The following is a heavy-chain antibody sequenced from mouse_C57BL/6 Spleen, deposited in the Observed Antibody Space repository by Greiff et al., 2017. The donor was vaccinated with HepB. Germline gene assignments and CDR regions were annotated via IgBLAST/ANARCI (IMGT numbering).Heavy chain of an antibody. CDR1: GYTFTDYY. V-gene: IGHV1-76*01. J-gene: IGHJ4*01. D-gene: IGHD1-1*01. CDR3: AITTVVAYYYAMDY. CDR2: IYPGSGNT. Sequence: VQLQQSGAELVRPGASVKLSCKASGYTFTDYYINWVKQRPGQGLEWIARIYPGSGNTYYNEKFKGKATLTAEKSSSTAYMQLSSLTSEDSAVYFCAITTVVAYYYAMDYWGQGTSVTVSS.